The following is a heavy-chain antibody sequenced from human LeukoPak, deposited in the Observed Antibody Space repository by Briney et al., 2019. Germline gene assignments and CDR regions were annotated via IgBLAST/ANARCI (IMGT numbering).Heavy chain of an antibody. CDR3: ARQAGATVTLRYFDL. J-gene: IGHJ2*01. CDR2: IYPGDSDT. Sequence: PGESLKISCKGSGYSFTSYWIGWARQMPGKGLEWMGIIYPGDSDTRYSPSFQGQVTISADKSISTAYLQWSSLKASDTAMYYCARQAGATVTLRYFDLWGRGTLVTVSS. CDR1: GYSFTSYW. V-gene: IGHV5-51*01. D-gene: IGHD4-17*01.